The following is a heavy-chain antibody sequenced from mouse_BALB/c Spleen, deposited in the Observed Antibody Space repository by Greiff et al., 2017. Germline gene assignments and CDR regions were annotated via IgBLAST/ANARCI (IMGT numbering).Heavy chain of an antibody. CDR2: IRNKANGYTT. V-gene: IGHV7-3*02. CDR1: GFTFTDYY. CDR3: ARPIYYSGRGYALDY. J-gene: IGHJ4*01. Sequence: EVQRVESGGGLVQPGGSLRLSCATSGFTFTDYYMSWVRQPPGKALEWLGFIRNKANGYTTEYSASVKGRFTISRDNSQSILYLQMNTLRAEDSATYYCARPIYYSGRGYALDYWGQGTSVTVSS. D-gene: IGHD1-1*01.